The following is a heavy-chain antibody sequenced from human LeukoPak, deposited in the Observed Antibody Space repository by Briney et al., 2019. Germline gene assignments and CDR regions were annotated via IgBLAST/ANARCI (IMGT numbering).Heavy chain of an antibody. Sequence: ASVKVSCKASGYTFGSYGIAWVRQAPGQGLDWMGWISAYNGDTNYAQKLQGRVTMTTDTSTSTAYMELRSLRSDDTAVYYCASMAITRLFLYYFDYWGQGTLVTVSS. D-gene: IGHD1-1*01. CDR3: ASMAITRLFLYYFDY. CDR1: GYTFGSYG. V-gene: IGHV1-18*01. J-gene: IGHJ4*02. CDR2: ISAYNGDT.